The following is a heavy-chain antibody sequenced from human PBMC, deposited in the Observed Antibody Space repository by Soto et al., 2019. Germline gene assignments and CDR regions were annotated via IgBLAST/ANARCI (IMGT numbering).Heavy chain of an antibody. CDR3: ARQDYGDYHHYGMDV. J-gene: IGHJ6*02. V-gene: IGHV1-46*01. Sequence: ASVKVSCKASGYTLTGDYMDWVRQAPGQGLEWMGIINPSGGSTSYAQKFQGRVTMTRDTSTSTVYMELSSLRSEDTAVYYCARQDYGDYHHYGMDVWGQGTTVTVSS. D-gene: IGHD4-17*01. CDR1: GYTLTGDY. CDR2: INPSGGST.